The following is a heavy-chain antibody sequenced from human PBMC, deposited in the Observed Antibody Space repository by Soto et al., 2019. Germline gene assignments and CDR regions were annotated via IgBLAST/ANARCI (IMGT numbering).Heavy chain of an antibody. J-gene: IGHJ6*02. CDR1: GYSFTSYW. CDR2: IYPGDSDT. Sequence: GESLKISCKGSGYSFTSYWIGWVRQMPGKGLEWMGIIYPGDSDTRYSPSFQGQVTISADKSISTAYLQWSSLKASDTAMYYCARPSKPYCSGGSCYGEHYYYYGMDVWGQGTTVTVSS. CDR3: ARPSKPYCSGGSCYGEHYYYYGMDV. D-gene: IGHD2-15*01. V-gene: IGHV5-51*01.